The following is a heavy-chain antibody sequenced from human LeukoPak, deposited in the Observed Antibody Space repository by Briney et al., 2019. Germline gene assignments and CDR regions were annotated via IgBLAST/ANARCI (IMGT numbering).Heavy chain of an antibody. CDR1: GYSFTSYW. V-gene: IGHV5-51*01. D-gene: IGHD2-2*01. CDR3: AIGRHCSSTSCLDGFDI. Sequence: PGESLKISCQGSGYSFTSYWIGGVRQMPGKGLEWFGIIHPGDSETKYRPSFQGQVTLSADRSISTVYLQWSSLKASDTAMYYCAIGRHCSSTSCLDGFDIWGQGTMVIVSS. CDR2: IHPGDSET. J-gene: IGHJ3*02.